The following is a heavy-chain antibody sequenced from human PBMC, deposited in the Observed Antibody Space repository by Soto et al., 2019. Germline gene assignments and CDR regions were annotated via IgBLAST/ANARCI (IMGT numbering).Heavy chain of an antibody. Sequence: ASVKVSCKASGYTFTGYYMHWVRQSPGHGLEWMGWINPNSGGTNYAQKFQGWVTMTRDTSISTAYMELSRLRSDDTAVYYCARELRGLYYYYYGMDVWGQGNTVTVS. CDR3: ARELRGLYYYYYGMDV. J-gene: IGHJ6*02. V-gene: IGHV1-2*04. CDR1: GYTFTGYY. CDR2: INPNSGGT. D-gene: IGHD3-10*01.